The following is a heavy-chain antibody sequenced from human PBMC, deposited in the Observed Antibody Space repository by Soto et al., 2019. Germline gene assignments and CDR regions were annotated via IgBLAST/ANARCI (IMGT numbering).Heavy chain of an antibody. Sequence: QITLKESGPTLVKPTQTLTLTCTFSGFSLTTGGVGVGWIRQPPGKALEWLALIYWDDDKRYSPSLTSRLTMTKNTSKNPVVLKMTNMHTADTATYFCAHRTATGTWSFAPWGQGTLFTVSS. V-gene: IGHV2-5*02. J-gene: IGHJ5*02. D-gene: IGHD5-12*01. CDR1: GFSLTTGGVG. CDR2: IYWDDDK. CDR3: AHRTATGTWSFAP.